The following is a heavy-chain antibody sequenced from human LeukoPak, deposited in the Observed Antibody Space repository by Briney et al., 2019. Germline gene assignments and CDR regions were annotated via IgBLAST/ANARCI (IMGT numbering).Heavy chain of an antibody. CDR1: GYSISSGYY. J-gene: IGHJ4*02. Sequence: SETLSLTCSVSGYSISSGYYWGWIRQPPGMGLEWIGNIYHSGSTYYNPSLKSRVTISLDTSKNQFSLKLSSVTAADTAVYYCARKDPGYSGYSDFDYWGQGTLVTVSS. V-gene: IGHV4-38-2*02. D-gene: IGHD5-12*01. CDR3: ARKDPGYSGYSDFDY. CDR2: IYHSGST.